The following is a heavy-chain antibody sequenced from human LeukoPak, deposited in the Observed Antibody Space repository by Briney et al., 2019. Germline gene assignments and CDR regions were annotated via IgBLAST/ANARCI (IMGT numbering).Heavy chain of an antibody. CDR1: GYTFSNFG. CDR3: ARDGTSTDDY. D-gene: IGHD2-2*01. V-gene: IGHV1-18*01. J-gene: IGHJ4*02. Sequence: ASVKVSFKTSGYTFSNFGINWVRQAPGQGLEWMGWISGNNDNPNYGQKFQGRFAVTTDSSTTTTYMELRNLTFDDTAVYYFARDGTSTDDYWGQGTLVTVSS. CDR2: ISGNNDNP.